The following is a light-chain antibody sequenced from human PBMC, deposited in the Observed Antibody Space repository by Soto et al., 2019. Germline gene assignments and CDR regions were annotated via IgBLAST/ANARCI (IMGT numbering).Light chain of an antibody. CDR1: ESVDTS. V-gene: IGKV1-5*03. Sequence: DIQMTQSPSTLSASVGDRVTITCRAGESVDTSLAWYKQESGKAPRLLIYKTSSLKSGVPSRLSGSGSGTEFTLTISSLQPDDSATYYYQQYESYPWRFGQGTKVEIK. CDR2: KTS. J-gene: IGKJ1*01. CDR3: QQYESYPWR.